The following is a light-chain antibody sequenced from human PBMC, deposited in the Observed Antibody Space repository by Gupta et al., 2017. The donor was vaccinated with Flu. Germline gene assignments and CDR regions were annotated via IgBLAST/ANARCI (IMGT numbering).Light chain of an antibody. V-gene: IGKV3-11*01. Sequence: PAPLPWSSGETATLSCRASQNVGRQIAWYQQKPGRAPRLIMFDASNRATGIPARFSGSGSGTEFTLTISKLETEDFAVYFCQQRSLWPLTFGRGTKVEI. CDR1: QNVGRQ. CDR2: DAS. J-gene: IGKJ4*01. CDR3: QQRSLWPLT.